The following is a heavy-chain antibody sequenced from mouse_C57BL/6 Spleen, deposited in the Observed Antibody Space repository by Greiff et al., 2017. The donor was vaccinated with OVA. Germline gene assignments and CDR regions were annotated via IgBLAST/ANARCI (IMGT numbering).Heavy chain of an antibody. CDR1: GFTFSDYY. CDR2: INYDGSST. V-gene: IGHV5-16*01. J-gene: IGHJ1*03. Sequence: EVQLVESDGGLVQPGSSMKLSCTASGFTFSDYYMAWVRQVPEKGLEWVANINYDGSSTYYLDSLKSRFIISRDNAKNILYLQMSSLKSEDTATYYCARGTVVAHWYFDVWGTGTTVTVSS. D-gene: IGHD1-1*01. CDR3: ARGTVVAHWYFDV.